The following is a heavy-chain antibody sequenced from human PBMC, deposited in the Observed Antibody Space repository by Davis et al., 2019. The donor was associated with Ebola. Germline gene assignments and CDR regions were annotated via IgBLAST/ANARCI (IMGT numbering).Heavy chain of an antibody. Sequence: SETLSLTCTVSGGSISSGGYYWSWIRQHPGKGLEWIGYIYYSGSTYYNPSLKSRVTISVDTSKNQFSLKLSSVTAADTAVYYCARDAHAEDVLMVYANWFDPWGQGTLVTVSS. CDR1: GGSISSGGYY. J-gene: IGHJ5*02. D-gene: IGHD2-8*01. CDR2: IYYSGST. CDR3: ARDAHAEDVLMVYANWFDP. V-gene: IGHV4-31*03.